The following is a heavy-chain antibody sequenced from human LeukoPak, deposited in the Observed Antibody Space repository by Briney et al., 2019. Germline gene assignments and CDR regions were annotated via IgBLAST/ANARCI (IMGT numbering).Heavy chain of an antibody. V-gene: IGHV3-7*03. CDR3: ASGGIYYGAAFDF. Sequence: GGSLRLSCAASGFTFTLYCMIWVRQAPGKGLEWVPNIKQDGSEKHYVDSVKGRFTISRDNAKNSLYLQMNSLRAEDTALYYCASGGIYYGAAFDFWGQGTLVTVSS. J-gene: IGHJ4*02. D-gene: IGHD1-26*01. CDR1: GFTFTLYC. CDR2: IKQDGSEK.